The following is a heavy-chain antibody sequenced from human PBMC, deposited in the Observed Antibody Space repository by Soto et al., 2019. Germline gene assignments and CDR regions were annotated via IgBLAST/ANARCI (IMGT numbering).Heavy chain of an antibody. Sequence: PGGSLRLSCAASGFTFSSYGMHWVRQAPGKGLEWVAVIWYDGSNKYYADSVKGRFTISRDNSKNTLYLQMNSLRAEDTAVYYCARDVTGYDFWSGYGGYYYYGMDVWGQGTTVTVSS. CDR2: IWYDGSNK. V-gene: IGHV3-33*01. CDR3: ARDVTGYDFWSGYGGYYYYGMDV. CDR1: GFTFSSYG. D-gene: IGHD3-3*01. J-gene: IGHJ6*02.